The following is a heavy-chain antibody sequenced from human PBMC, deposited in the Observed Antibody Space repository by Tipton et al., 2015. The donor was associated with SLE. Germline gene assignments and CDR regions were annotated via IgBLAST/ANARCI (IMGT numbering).Heavy chain of an antibody. CDR3: ARETSYAFDI. D-gene: IGHD1-7*01. V-gene: IGHV4-4*09. CDR1: GGSISSHY. J-gene: IGHJ3*02. CDR2: IFRSGRT. Sequence: TLSLTCTVSGGSISSHYWSWIRQPPGKGLEWIGDIFRSGRTNYNPSLKSRVTISIDTPKSQISLRLSSVTAADTAVYYCARETSYAFDIWGQGTMVTVSS.